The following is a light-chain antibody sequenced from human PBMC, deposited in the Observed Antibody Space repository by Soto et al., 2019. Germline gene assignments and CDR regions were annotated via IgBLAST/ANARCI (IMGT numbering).Light chain of an antibody. Sequence: DIQMTQSPFTLSASVGDRVTITCRASQSINARLAWHQQKPGKVPKVLIYDASNLKSGVPSRFSGSGSGREFTLTISSLQPDDFATYYCQQYYNYPWTLGQGTKVDIK. CDR2: DAS. J-gene: IGKJ1*01. CDR1: QSINAR. V-gene: IGKV1-5*01. CDR3: QQYYNYPWT.